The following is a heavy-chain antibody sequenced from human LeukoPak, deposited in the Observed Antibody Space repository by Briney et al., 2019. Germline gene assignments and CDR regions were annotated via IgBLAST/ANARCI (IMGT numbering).Heavy chain of an antibody. V-gene: IGHV4-39*07. D-gene: IGHD6-19*01. CDR2: IYYSGST. CDR1: GGSINSSSCY. CDR3: AREGRLVRAFDY. Sequence: SETLSLTCTVSGGSINSSSCYWGWIRQPPGKGPEWIGSIYYSGSTYYNPSLKSRVTISVDTSKNQFSLKLSSVTAADTAVYYCAREGRLVRAFDYWGQGTLVTVSS. J-gene: IGHJ4*02.